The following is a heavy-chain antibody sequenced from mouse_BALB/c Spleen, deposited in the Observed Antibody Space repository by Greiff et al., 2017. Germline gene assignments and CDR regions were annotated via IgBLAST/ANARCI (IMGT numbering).Heavy chain of an antibody. CDR1: GYSITSGYY. D-gene: IGHD4-1*01. J-gene: IGHJ2*01. Sequence: EVQLQESGPGLVKPSQSLSLTCSVTGYSITSGYYWNWIRQFPGNKLEWMGYISYDGSNNYNPSLKNRISITRDTSKNQFFLKLNSVTTEDTATYYCASRTGTSFDYWGQGTTLTVSS. CDR2: ISYDGSN. CDR3: ASRTGTSFDY. V-gene: IGHV3-6*02.